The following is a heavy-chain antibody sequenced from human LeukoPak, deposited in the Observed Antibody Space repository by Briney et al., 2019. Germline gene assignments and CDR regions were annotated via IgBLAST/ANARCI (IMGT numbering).Heavy chain of an antibody. CDR3: ARDRYFDRRGWFDP. D-gene: IGHD3-9*01. V-gene: IGHV3-48*04. CDR1: GFTFSSYS. Sequence: GGSLRLSCAASGFTFSSYSMNWVRQAPGRGLEWVSYISSSSSTIYYADSVKGRFTISRDNAKNSLYLQMNSLRAEDTAVYYCARDRYFDRRGWFDPWGQGTLVTVSS. CDR2: ISSSSSTI. J-gene: IGHJ5*02.